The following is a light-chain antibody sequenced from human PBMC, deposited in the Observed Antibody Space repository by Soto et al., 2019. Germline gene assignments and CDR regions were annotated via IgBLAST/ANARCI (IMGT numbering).Light chain of an antibody. V-gene: IGKV1-6*01. CDR1: QAIRTS. CDR2: DAS. CDR3: LQDATYPWT. J-gene: IGKJ1*01. Sequence: NQMTQSPSSLSTSVGDKVTISCRASQAIRTSLVWYQQKSGRAPNLLIADASSRHSGVPSRFSGSGFGTDFNLTISGLQPEDFATYYCLQDATYPWTFGQGTRVDIK.